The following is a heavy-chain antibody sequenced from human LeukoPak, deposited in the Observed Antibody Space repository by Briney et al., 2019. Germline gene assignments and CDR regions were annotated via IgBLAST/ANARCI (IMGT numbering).Heavy chain of an antibody. D-gene: IGHD5-12*01. Sequence: GASVKVSCKASGGTFSSYAISWVRQAPGQGLEWMGGIIPIFGTANYAQKFQGRVTMTRDTSTSTVYMELSSLRSEDTAVYYCARDVWLRQGELDYWGQGTLVTVSS. CDR2: IIPIFGTA. J-gene: IGHJ4*02. CDR1: GGTFSSYA. CDR3: ARDVWLRQGELDY. V-gene: IGHV1-69*05.